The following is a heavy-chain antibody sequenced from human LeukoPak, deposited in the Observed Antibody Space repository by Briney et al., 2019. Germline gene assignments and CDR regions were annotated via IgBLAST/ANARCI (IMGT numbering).Heavy chain of an antibody. V-gene: IGHV1-8*01. CDR1: GYTFTSYD. CDR2: MNPNSGNT. D-gene: IGHD3-10*01. CDR3: ARDGRITMVRGVSPQGYNWFDP. Sequence: ASVKVSCKASGYTFTSYDINWVRQATGQGLEWMGWMNPNSGNTGYAQKFQGRVTMTWNTSISTAYMELSSLSSDDTAVYYCARDGRITMVRGVSPQGYNWFDPWGQGTLVTVSS. J-gene: IGHJ5*02.